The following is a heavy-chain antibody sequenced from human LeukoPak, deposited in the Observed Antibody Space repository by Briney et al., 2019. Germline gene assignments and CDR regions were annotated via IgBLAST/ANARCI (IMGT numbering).Heavy chain of an antibody. CDR1: GGTFSSYA. CDR3: ARVSIADKEDY. Sequence: ASVKVSCKASGGTFSSYAISWVRQAPGQGLEWMGWISAYNGNTNYAQKLQGRVTMTTDTSTSTAYMELRSLRSDDTAVYYCARVSIADKEDYWGQGTLVTVSS. D-gene: IGHD6-13*01. CDR2: ISAYNGNT. J-gene: IGHJ4*02. V-gene: IGHV1-18*01.